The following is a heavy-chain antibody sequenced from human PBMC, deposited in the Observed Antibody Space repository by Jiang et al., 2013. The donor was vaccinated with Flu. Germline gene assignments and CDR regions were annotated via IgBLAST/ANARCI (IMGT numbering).Heavy chain of an antibody. Sequence: GPGLVKPSETLSLTCSVSGGSITSSTYYWVWIRQPPGKGLDWIGSIYYSGSTYHNPSLKSRVTMSVNTSNNHFSLKLTSVTAADTAVYYCARAQKYSGFELPYFDYWGQGILVTVSS. J-gene: IGHJ4*02. CDR2: IYYSGST. V-gene: IGHV4-39*07. CDR3: ARAQKYSGFELPYFDY. D-gene: IGHD5-12*01. CDR1: GGSITSSTYY.